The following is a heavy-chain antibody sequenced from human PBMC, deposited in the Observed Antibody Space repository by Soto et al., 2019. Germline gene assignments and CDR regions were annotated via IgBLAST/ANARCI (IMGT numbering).Heavy chain of an antibody. CDR2: INSDGSTT. CDR3: AREVGYYDSSGYHSYSDY. Sequence: EVQLVESGGGLVQPGGSLRLSCAASGFTFRTYWMHWVRQAPGKGLVWVSRINSDGSTTTYADTVKGRCTISRDNAKNTLYLQMNSLRDEDTAVYYCAREVGYYDSSGYHSYSDYWGQGTLVTVSS. D-gene: IGHD3-22*01. V-gene: IGHV3-74*01. J-gene: IGHJ4*02. CDR1: GFTFRTYW.